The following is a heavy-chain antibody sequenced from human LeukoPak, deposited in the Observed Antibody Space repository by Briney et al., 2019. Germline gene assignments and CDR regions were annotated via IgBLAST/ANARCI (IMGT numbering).Heavy chain of an antibody. CDR3: AKWGDYDVLTGYYVSDF. CDR2: ISGRSDNT. J-gene: IGHJ4*02. D-gene: IGHD3-9*01. V-gene: IGHV3-23*01. CDR1: GFIFSNYA. Sequence: GASLRLSCAASGFIFSNYAMYWVRQAPGKGLEWVSAISGRSDNTYYADSVEGRFTLSRDSSENTLYLQMDSLRADDTAVYYCAKWGDYDVLTGYYVSDFWGQGTLVTVSS.